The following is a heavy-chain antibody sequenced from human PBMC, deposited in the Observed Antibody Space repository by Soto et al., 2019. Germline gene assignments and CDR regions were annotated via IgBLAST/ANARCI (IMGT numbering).Heavy chain of an antibody. CDR2: IYYSGST. CDR1: GGSVSSGSYY. D-gene: IGHD2-21*02. J-gene: IGHJ4*02. V-gene: IGHV4-61*01. Sequence: SETLSLTCTVSGGSVSSGSYYWSWIRQPPGKGLEWIGYIYYSGSTNYNPSLKSRVTISVDTSKNQFSLKLSSVTAADTAVYYCARYSFLTDIGVDHYFAYRAQRSLVIVSA. CDR3: ARYSFLTDIGVDHYFAY.